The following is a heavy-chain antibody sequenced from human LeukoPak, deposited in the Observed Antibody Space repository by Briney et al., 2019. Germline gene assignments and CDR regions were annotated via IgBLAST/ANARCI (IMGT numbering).Heavy chain of an antibody. D-gene: IGHD5-18*01. J-gene: IGHJ4*02. CDR2: ISSSSSYI. CDR1: GFTFSSYS. Sequence: GGSLRLSCAASGFTFSSYSMNWVRQAPGKGLEWVSSISSSSSYIYYADSVKGRFTISRDNAKNSLYLQMNSLRAEDTAVYYCARPHRPDTAMVTPVLYWGQGTLVTVSS. CDR3: ARPHRPDTAMVTPVLY. V-gene: IGHV3-21*01.